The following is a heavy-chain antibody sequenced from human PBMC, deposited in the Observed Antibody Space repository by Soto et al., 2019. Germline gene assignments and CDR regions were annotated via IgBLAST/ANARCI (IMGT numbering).Heavy chain of an antibody. D-gene: IGHD6-19*01. CDR3: ARVSGDSSGCRYYYYYMDV. Sequence: QVQLVESGGGVVQPGRSLRLSCAASGFTFSSYGMHWVRQAPGKGLEWVAVIWYDGSNKYYADSVKGRFTISRDNSKNTLYLQMNSLRAEDTAVYYCARVSGDSSGCRYYYYYMDVWGKGTTVTVSS. CDR1: GFTFSSYG. CDR2: IWYDGSNK. V-gene: IGHV3-33*01. J-gene: IGHJ6*03.